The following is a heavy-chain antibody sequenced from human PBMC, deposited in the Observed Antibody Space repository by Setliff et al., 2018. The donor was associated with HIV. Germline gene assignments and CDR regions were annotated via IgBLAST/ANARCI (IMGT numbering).Heavy chain of an antibody. CDR2: IYYIGGA. CDR1: GGSINSGGYY. Sequence: KPSETLSLTCTVSGGSINSGGYYWTWVRQHPGKGLQWIGYIYYIGGAYYNPSLKSRVTISLDTSKNHFSLNLSSVTAADTAVYYCARESMLRGLRHAVDICGQGTMVTVSS. D-gene: IGHD3-10*01. V-gene: IGHV4-31*03. J-gene: IGHJ3*02. CDR3: ARESMLRGLRHAVDI.